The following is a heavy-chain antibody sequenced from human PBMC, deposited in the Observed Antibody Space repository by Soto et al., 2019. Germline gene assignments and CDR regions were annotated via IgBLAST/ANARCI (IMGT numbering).Heavy chain of an antibody. J-gene: IGHJ4*02. Sequence: EVQLLESGGGLVQPGGSLRLSCAASGLTSGPYGMTWVRQAPGRGLEWVSTISGSGFSTHYAESVQGRFTISRDNSKNTMYLQMNSLRAEDTAVYYCAKDPTLRDFLFIHYFDSWGQGSLVTVSS. V-gene: IGHV3-23*01. CDR2: ISGSGFST. CDR1: GLTSGPYG. CDR3: AKDPTLRDFLFIHYFDS. D-gene: IGHD4-17*01.